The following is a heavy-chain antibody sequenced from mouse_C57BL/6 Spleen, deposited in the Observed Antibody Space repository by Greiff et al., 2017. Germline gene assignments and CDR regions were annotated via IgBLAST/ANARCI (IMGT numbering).Heavy chain of an antibody. CDR1: GYAFTNYL. D-gene: IGHD1-1*01. CDR2: INPGSGGT. V-gene: IGHV1-54*01. J-gene: IGHJ1*03. Sequence: QVQLKESGAELVRPGTSVKVSCKASGYAFTNYLIEWVKQRPGQGLECIGVINPGSGGTNYNEKFKGKATLTADKSSSTAYMQLSSLTSEDSAVYFCARGGVVADWYFDVWGTGTTVTVSS. CDR3: ARGGVVADWYFDV.